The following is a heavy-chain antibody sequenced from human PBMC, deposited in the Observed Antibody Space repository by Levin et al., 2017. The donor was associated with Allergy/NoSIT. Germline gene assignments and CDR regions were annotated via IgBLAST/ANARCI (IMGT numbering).Heavy chain of an antibody. J-gene: IGHJ4*02. CDR3: ARVYYYDSSGYVDY. CDR1: GGSFSGYY. D-gene: IGHD3-22*01. CDR2: INHSGST. Sequence: SETLSLTCAVYGGSFSGYYWSWIRQPPGKGLEWIGEINHSGSTNYNPSLKSRVTISVDTSKNQFSLKLSSVTAADTAVYYCARVYYYDSSGYVDYWGQGTLVTVSS. V-gene: IGHV4-34*01.